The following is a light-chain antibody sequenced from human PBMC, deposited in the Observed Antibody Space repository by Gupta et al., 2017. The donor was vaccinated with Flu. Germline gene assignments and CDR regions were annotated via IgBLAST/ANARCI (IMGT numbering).Light chain of an antibody. J-gene: IGKJ2*03. CDR2: KAS. CDR3: QHYNNYMYS. Sequence: DIQMTQSPSTLSASVGDRVTITCRASQSIGNWLAWYQQRPGKAPKVLIYKASTLETGVPSRFSGSGSGTEFTLTINSLQPDDFATYYCQHYNNYMYSFGQGTKLDIK. V-gene: IGKV1-5*03. CDR1: QSIGNW.